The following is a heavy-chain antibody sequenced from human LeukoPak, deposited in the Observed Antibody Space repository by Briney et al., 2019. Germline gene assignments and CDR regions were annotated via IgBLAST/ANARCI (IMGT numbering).Heavy chain of an antibody. Sequence: GGSLRLSCAASGFXFSSYAIGWVRQAPGKGLEWVSAISGSGGSTYFADSVKGRFTISRDKSNNTLYLQMHSLGAEDTAVYYCAKVATWTYFDYWGQGTLVTVSS. V-gene: IGHV3-23*01. J-gene: IGHJ4*02. CDR3: AKVATWTYFDY. D-gene: IGHD3/OR15-3a*01. CDR1: GFXFSSYA. CDR2: ISGSGGST.